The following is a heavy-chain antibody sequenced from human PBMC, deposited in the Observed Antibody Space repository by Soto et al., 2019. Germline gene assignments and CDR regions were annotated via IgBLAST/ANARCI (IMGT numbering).Heavy chain of an antibody. J-gene: IGHJ3*02. V-gene: IGHV4-39*07. D-gene: IGHD3-10*01. CDR1: GGSISSSSYY. CDR3: ARDGEYYYGSGSYYRDAFDI. Sequence: SETLSLTCTVSGGSISSSSYYWGWIRQPPGKGLEWIGSIYYSGSTYYNPSLKSRVTISEDTSKNQFSLKLSSVTAADTAVYYCARDGEYYYGSGSYYRDAFDIWGQGTMVTVSS. CDR2: IYYSGST.